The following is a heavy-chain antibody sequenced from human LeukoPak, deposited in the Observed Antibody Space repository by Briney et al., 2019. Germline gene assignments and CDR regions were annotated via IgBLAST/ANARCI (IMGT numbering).Heavy chain of an antibody. CDR3: ARDLETTVGGYYYYYMDV. D-gene: IGHD4-23*01. CDR1: AYTFTGYY. CDR2: INPNSGGT. J-gene: IGHJ6*03. V-gene: IGHV1-2*02. Sequence: GASVKVSCKASAYTFTGYYMHWVRQAPGQGLEWMGWINPNSGGTNYAQKFQGRVTMTRDTSISTAYMELSRLRSDDTAVYYCARDLETTVGGYYYYYMDVWGKGTTVTVSS.